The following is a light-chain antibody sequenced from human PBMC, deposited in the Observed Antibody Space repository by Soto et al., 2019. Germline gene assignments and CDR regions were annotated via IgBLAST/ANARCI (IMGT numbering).Light chain of an antibody. CDR3: CSYTPTSTFV. Sequence: QSALTQPASVSGFPGQSITISFTGTSSDVGGYDYFSWYQQHPDKVPKLRIYDVFRRTSGMSDRFSGSKSGNTASLTISGLQAEDEADYYCCSYTPTSTFVFGGGTKLTVL. J-gene: IGLJ2*01. CDR2: DVF. CDR1: SSDVGGYDY. V-gene: IGLV2-14*03.